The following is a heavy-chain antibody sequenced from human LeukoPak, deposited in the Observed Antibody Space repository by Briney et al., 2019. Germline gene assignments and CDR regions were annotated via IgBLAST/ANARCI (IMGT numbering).Heavy chain of an antibody. CDR3: ARTVGATVWFDP. Sequence: GGVLKISCKGSGYSFTSYRLSWVRQMPGEGVEWVGRIDPSDSYTNYSPSFQGHVTISADKSISTAYLQWSSLKASDTAMYYCARTVGATVWFDPWGQGTLVTVSS. J-gene: IGHJ5*02. V-gene: IGHV5-10-1*01. CDR1: GYSFTSYR. CDR2: IDPSDSYT. D-gene: IGHD1-26*01.